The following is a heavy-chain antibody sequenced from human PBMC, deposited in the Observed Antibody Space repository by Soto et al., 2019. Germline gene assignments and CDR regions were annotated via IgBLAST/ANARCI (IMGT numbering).Heavy chain of an antibody. D-gene: IGHD3-10*01. J-gene: IGHJ6*02. CDR3: ASLSITMVRGDV. CDR1: GGSISSSSYY. V-gene: IGHV4-39*01. CDR2: IYYSGST. Sequence: PSETLSLTCTVSGGSISSSSYYWGWIRRPPGKGLEWIGSIYYSGSTYYNPSLKSRVTISVDTSKNQFSLKLSSVTAADTAVYYCASLSITMVRGDVWGQGTTVTVSS.